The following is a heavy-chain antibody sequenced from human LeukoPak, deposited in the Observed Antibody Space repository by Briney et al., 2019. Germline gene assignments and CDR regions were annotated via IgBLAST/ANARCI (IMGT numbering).Heavy chain of an antibody. V-gene: IGHV3-48*01. CDR1: GFTFSSYS. CDR2: ISSSSTTI. Sequence: GGSLRLSCAASGFTFSSYSMNWVRQAPGKGLEWVSYISSSSTTIYYADSVKGRFTISRDNAKNSLYLQINSLRAEDTALYYCATSIGDYDPYWGQGTLVTVSS. CDR3: ATSIGDYDPY. J-gene: IGHJ4*02. D-gene: IGHD4-17*01.